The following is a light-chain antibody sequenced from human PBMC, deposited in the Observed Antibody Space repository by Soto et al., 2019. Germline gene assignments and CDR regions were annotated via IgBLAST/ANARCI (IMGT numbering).Light chain of an antibody. Sequence: DIQMTQSPSTLSASVGDRVTIACRASQSVCIWVAWYQQKPGRAPKLLIFDGMNLENGVPSRFSGDGSETEFTLTISGLLPDDFATYDWHKYSGNSFTFGHGTKLAI. CDR1: QSVCIW. J-gene: IGKJ2*01. CDR3: HKYSGNSFT. V-gene: IGKV1-5*01. CDR2: DGM.